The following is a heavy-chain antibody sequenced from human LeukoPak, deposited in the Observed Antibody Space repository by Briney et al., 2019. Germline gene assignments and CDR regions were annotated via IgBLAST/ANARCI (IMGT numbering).Heavy chain of an antibody. D-gene: IGHD3-22*01. Sequence: GGSLRLSCVASEFTFSTYAMSWVRQAPGKGLEWVSGISGSDHSTYYADSVKGRFIISRDNSKNTLYLQMNSLRAEDTAVYYCARTYYYDSGGYSKPYYCYTMDVWGQGTTVTVSS. CDR3: ARTYYYDSGGYSKPYYCYTMDV. CDR1: EFTFSTYA. J-gene: IGHJ6*02. CDR2: ISGSDHST. V-gene: IGHV3-23*01.